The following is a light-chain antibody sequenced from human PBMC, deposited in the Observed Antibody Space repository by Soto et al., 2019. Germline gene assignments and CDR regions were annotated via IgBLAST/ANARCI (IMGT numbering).Light chain of an antibody. CDR1: QDISRW. J-gene: IGKJ5*01. CDR3: QQYDNYDIT. Sequence: DIQMTQSPPTLPAPAGDRVTITCRASQDISRWLAWYQQKPGKAPVLLIYDASTLQGGVPSRFSGSGSETHFTLTINSLHPEDIATYYCQQYDNYDITFGQGTRLEIK. CDR2: DAS. V-gene: IGKV1-5*01.